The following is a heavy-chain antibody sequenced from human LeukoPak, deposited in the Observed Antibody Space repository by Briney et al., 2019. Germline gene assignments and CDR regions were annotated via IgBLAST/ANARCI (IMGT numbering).Heavy chain of an antibody. V-gene: IGHV3-23*01. D-gene: IGHD6-13*01. CDR2: IDNSGDYT. CDR1: GVIYNTYA. CDR3: GKQFGSSWQCDP. Sequence: PGGSLRLSCAVSGVIYNTYAMTWVRQAPGKGLEWVSSIDNSGDYTYYADSVKGRFTISRDNSRNTLYLQMSSLRCEDTALYYCGKQFGSSWQCDPRGQGTRVTVSS. J-gene: IGHJ5*02.